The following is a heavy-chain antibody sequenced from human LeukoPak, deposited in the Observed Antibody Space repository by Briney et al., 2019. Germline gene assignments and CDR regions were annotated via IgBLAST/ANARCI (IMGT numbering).Heavy chain of an antibody. Sequence: SETLSLTCAVYGGSLSDYNWSWIRQPPGKGLEWIGEINHSGSTNYNPSLKSRVTISVDTSKKQFSLKLSSVTAADTAVYYCARDKTTDDAFDLWGQGTMVTVSS. D-gene: IGHD1-1*01. V-gene: IGHV4-34*01. CDR3: ARDKTTDDAFDL. CDR1: GGSLSDYN. J-gene: IGHJ3*01. CDR2: INHSGST.